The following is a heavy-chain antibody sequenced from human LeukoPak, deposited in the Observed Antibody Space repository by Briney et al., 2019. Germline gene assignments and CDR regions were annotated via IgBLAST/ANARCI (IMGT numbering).Heavy chain of an antibody. CDR1: GDTFSSYA. Sequence: SVKVSCKASGDTFSSYAISWVRQAPGQGLEWMGGIIPIFGTANYAQKFQGRVTITADKSTSTAYMELSSLRSEDTAVYYCARVWRVGWYYFDYWGQGTLVTVSS. CDR2: IIPIFGTA. D-gene: IGHD6-19*01. V-gene: IGHV1-69*06. J-gene: IGHJ4*02. CDR3: ARVWRVGWYYFDY.